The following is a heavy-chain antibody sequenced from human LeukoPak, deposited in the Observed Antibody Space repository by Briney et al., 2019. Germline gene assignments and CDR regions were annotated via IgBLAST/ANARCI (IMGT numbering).Heavy chain of an antibody. CDR1: GFTFSSYS. V-gene: IGHV3-21*01. CDR3: ARDGGPHYYHSNTYAFDI. Sequence: GGSLRLSCAASGFTFSSYSMNWVRQAPGKGLEWVSSISSSSSYIYYADSVKGRFTISRDNAKNSLYLQMNSLRAEDTAVYYCARDGGPHYYHSNTYAFDIWGQGTMVTVSS. D-gene: IGHD3-22*01. J-gene: IGHJ3*02. CDR2: ISSSSSYI.